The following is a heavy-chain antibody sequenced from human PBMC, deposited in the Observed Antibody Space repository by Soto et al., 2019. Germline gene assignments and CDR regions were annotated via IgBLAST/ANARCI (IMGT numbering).Heavy chain of an antibody. D-gene: IGHD6-13*01. CDR1: GGSISSSSYY. CDR3: ARRGSSSWYGY. V-gene: IGHV4-39*01. Sequence: SQTLSLPCTVSGGSISSSSYYWGWIRQPPGKGLEWIGSIYYSGSTYYNPSLKSRVTISVDTSKNQFSLKLSSVTAADTAVYYCARRGSSSWYGYWGKGTLVTVS. J-gene: IGHJ4*02. CDR2: IYYSGST.